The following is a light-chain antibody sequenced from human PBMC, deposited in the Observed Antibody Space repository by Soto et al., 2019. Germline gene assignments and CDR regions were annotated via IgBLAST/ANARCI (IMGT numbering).Light chain of an antibody. Sequence: QSVLTQPASVSGSPGQSITISCTGTSSDVGGYNYVSWYQQHPGEAPKLMIYDVSNRPFGVSNRFSGSKSGNTAPLTISGLQAYDEADYYCSSYTSSSTLVFGGGTKLTVL. CDR3: SSYTSSSTLV. CDR1: SSDVGGYNY. CDR2: DVS. J-gene: IGLJ2*01. V-gene: IGLV2-14*01.